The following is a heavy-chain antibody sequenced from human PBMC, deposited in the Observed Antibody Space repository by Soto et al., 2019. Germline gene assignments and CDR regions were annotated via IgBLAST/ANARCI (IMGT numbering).Heavy chain of an antibody. CDR1: GDDVTRYY. J-gene: IGHJ6*02. Sequence: QVQLVQSGAEVKKPGASVKVSCKASGDDVTRYYIHWVRQGPGQGLEWMGIINPTGGGRTKYAPKFQRRGPVTSDRSTSTVYMELTRLRSDDTAVYYCATGGENDGDPHLDYYYYGMDVWGQGTTVTVSS. D-gene: IGHD1-1*01. CDR2: INPTGGGRT. CDR3: ATGGENDGDPHLDYYYYGMDV. V-gene: IGHV1-46*01.